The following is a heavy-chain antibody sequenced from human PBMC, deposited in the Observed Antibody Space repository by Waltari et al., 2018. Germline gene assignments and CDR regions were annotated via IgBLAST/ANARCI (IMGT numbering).Heavy chain of an antibody. V-gene: IGHV3-7*01. Sequence: EVQLVESGGGLVQPGGSLRLSCAASGFTFSSYWMSWVRQAPGKGLEWVANIKQDGSEKYYVDSGKGRFTISRDNAKNALYLQMNSLRAEDTAVYYCAREAGYCTGGVCYTPYYFDYWGQGTLVTVSS. CDR1: GFTFSSYW. CDR2: IKQDGSEK. CDR3: AREAGYCTGGVCYTPYYFDY. J-gene: IGHJ4*02. D-gene: IGHD2-8*02.